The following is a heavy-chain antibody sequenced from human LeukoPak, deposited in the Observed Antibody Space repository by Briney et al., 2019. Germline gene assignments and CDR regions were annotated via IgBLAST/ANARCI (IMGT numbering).Heavy chain of an antibody. CDR1: GHSISSGYY. Sequence: SETLSLTCTVSGHSISSGYYWGWIRQPPGKGLEWIGSIYHSGSTYYNPSLKSRVTISVDTSKNQFSLKLTSVTAADTAVYYCARVLYGLGRTVTNPFDSWGQGTLVTVSS. CDR2: IYHSGST. CDR3: ARVLYGLGRTVTNPFDS. J-gene: IGHJ4*02. D-gene: IGHD3-10*01. V-gene: IGHV4-38-2*02.